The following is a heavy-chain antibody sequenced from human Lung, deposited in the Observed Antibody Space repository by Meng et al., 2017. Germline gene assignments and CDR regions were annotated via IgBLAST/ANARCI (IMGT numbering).Heavy chain of an antibody. CDR2: IHSSGIP. J-gene: IGHJ4*02. D-gene: IGHD3-10*01. CDR3: ARGDGDLWFGQLAPYFDF. V-gene: IGHV4-59*01. Sequence: GPLRGCGPGVVEPSETLSLTCTCSGGSFSGYHWGWFRQPPGKGVEFLGYIHSSGIPNYNPSLKSRVIVSLDTSKKQFSLRLSSVTAADTAVYFCARGDGDLWFGQLAPYFDFWGQGSLVTVSS. CDR1: GGSFSGYH.